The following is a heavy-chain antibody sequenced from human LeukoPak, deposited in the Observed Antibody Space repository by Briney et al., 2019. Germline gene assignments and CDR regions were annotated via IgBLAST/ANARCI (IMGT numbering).Heavy chain of an antibody. Sequence: GGSLRLSCAASGFTFSSYGMHWVRQAPGKGLEWVAVIWYDGSNKYYADSVKGRFTISRDNSKNTLYLQMNSLRAEDTAVYYCAKEDGSGWYYYYYGMDVWGQGTTVTVSS. J-gene: IGHJ6*02. CDR3: AKEDGSGWYYYYYGMDV. V-gene: IGHV3-33*06. CDR1: GFTFSSYG. D-gene: IGHD6-19*01. CDR2: IWYDGSNK.